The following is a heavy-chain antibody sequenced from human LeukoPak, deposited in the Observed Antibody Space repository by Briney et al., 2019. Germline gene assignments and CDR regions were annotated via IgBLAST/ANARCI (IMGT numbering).Heavy chain of an antibody. CDR1: GYTFTSYG. CDR2: IDPNSGGT. Sequence: ASVKVSCKASGYTFTSYGISWVRQAPGQGLEWMGRIDPNSGGTNYAQKFQGRVTMTRDTSISTAYMELSRLRSDDTAVYYCAGSNIAVTGTLWVYWGQGTLVTVSS. CDR3: AGSNIAVTGTLWVY. J-gene: IGHJ4*02. D-gene: IGHD6-19*01. V-gene: IGHV1-2*06.